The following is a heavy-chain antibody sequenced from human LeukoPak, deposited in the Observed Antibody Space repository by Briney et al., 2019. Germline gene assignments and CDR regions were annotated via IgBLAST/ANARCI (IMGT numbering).Heavy chain of an antibody. V-gene: IGHV3-23*01. CDR3: AKDSITILGVVLDDYYYYMDV. Sequence: GGSLRLSCAASGFTFSSYAMNWVRQAPGKGLEWVSVISGSGSRIHYADSVKGRFTISRDNSKNTLYLQMNSLRAEDTAVYYCAKDSITILGVVLDDYYYYMDVWGKGTTVTVSS. J-gene: IGHJ6*03. CDR1: GFTFSSYA. D-gene: IGHD3-3*01. CDR2: ISGSGSRI.